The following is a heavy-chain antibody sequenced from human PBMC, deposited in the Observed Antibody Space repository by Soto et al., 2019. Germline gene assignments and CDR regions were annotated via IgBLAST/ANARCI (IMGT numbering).Heavy chain of an antibody. V-gene: IGHV3-23*01. CDR1: GFTFSNYA. CDR3: AKSLGYSYGDAFDA. CDR2: ISGSGGST. Sequence: EVRLLESGGDLVRPGGSLRLSCAASGFTFSNYALTWVRQAPGKGLEWVSAISGSGGSTYYADYVRTWFTISRDNSRNTVYLQMNSLRAEETAVYYCAKSLGYSYGDAFDALGQGTLVTVSS. J-gene: IGHJ4*02. D-gene: IGHD5-18*01.